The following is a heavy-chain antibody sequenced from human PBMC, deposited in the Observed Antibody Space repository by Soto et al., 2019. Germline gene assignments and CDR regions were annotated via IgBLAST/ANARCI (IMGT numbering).Heavy chain of an antibody. CDR1: GFTFSSYW. J-gene: IGHJ4*02. D-gene: IGHD6-13*01. Sequence: PGGSLRLSCAASGFTFSSYWMHWVRQAPGKGLEWVSAITGGGGDTYHADSVKGRFTISRDNTKNTLYLQMNSLRAEDTVVYYCAKGSADTRPYFFDYWGQGTLVTVSS. V-gene: IGHV3-23*01. CDR2: ITGGGGDT. CDR3: AKGSADTRPYFFDY.